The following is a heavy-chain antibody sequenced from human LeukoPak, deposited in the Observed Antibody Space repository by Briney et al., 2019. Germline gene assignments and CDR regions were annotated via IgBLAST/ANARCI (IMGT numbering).Heavy chain of an antibody. CDR3: ARQGWIAAAHVHHFDY. CDR2: IYYSGST. D-gene: IGHD6-13*01. Sequence: PSETLSLTCTVSGGSISSYYWSWIRQPPGKGLEWIGYIYYSGSTNYNPSLKSRVTISVDTAKNQFSLKLSSVTAADTAVYYCARQGWIAAAHVHHFDYWGQGTLVTVSS. CDR1: GGSISSYY. J-gene: IGHJ4*02. V-gene: IGHV4-59*08.